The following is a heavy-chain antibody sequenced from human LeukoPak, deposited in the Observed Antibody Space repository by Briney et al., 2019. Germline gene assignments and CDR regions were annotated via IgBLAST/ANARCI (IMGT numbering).Heavy chain of an antibody. D-gene: IGHD6-19*01. CDR3: ASSGSGSGWYGFAFDI. Sequence: SETLSLTCTVSGGSISSYYWSWIRQPPGKGLEWIGYIYYSGSTNYNPSLQSRVTISVDTSKNQFSLKLSSVTAADTAVYYCASSGSGSGWYGFAFDIWGQGTMVTVSS. J-gene: IGHJ3*02. CDR1: GGSISSYY. V-gene: IGHV4-59*01. CDR2: IYYSGST.